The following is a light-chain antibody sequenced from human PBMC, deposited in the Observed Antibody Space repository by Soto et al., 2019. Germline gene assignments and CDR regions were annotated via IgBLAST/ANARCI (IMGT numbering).Light chain of an antibody. V-gene: IGLV2-14*01. Sequence: QSVLTQPASVSGSPGQSITISCTGASSDVGGYSYVSWYQQHPGKAPKLMIYEVTNRPSGVSNRFSGSKSGNTASLTIAGLLAEDEAHYYCSSYTGSSTVVFGGGTKLTV. CDR1: SSDVGGYSY. J-gene: IGLJ2*01. CDR2: EVT. CDR3: SSYTGSSTVV.